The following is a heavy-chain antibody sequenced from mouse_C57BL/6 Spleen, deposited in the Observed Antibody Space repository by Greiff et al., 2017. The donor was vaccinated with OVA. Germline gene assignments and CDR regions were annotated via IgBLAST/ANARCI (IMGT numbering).Heavy chain of an antibody. J-gene: IGHJ4*01. CDR2: IDPSDSET. Sequence: QVQLQQSGAELVRPGSSVKLSCKASGYTFTSYWMHWVKQRPIQGLEWIGNIDPSDSETHYNQKFKDKATLTVDKSSSTAYMQLSSLTSEDSAVYYCAKGGFYYGSSYIYAMDYWGQGTSVTVSS. V-gene: IGHV1-52*01. D-gene: IGHD1-1*01. CDR1: GYTFTSYW. CDR3: AKGGFYYGSSYIYAMDY.